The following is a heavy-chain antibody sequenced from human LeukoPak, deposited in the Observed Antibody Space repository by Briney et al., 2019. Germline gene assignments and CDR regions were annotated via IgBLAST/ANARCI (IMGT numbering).Heavy chain of an antibody. CDR3: ARDRKQQLVNWFDP. CDR2: ISSSGSTI. J-gene: IGHJ5*02. V-gene: IGHV3-48*03. D-gene: IGHD6-13*01. Sequence: SGGSLRLSCAASGFTFSSYEMNWVRQAPGEGLEWVSYISSSGSTIYYADSVKGRFTISRDNAKNSLYLQMNSLRAEDTAVYYCARDRKQQLVNWFDPWGQETLVTVSS. CDR1: GFTFSSYE.